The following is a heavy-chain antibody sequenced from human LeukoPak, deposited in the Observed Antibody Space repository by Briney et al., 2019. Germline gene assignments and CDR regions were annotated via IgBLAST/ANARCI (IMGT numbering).Heavy chain of an antibody. Sequence: PSETLSLTCTVSGGSVNSGNYYWSWIRQPPGKGLEWIGYIYYSGTTNYNPSLKSRVTISLDTSKNQFSLKLSSVTAADTAVYYCANGRWGSETFHTWDYWGQGTLVTVSS. CDR3: ANGRWGSETFHTWDY. CDR1: GGSVNSGNYY. V-gene: IGHV4-61*01. D-gene: IGHD3-16*01. J-gene: IGHJ4*02. CDR2: IYYSGTT.